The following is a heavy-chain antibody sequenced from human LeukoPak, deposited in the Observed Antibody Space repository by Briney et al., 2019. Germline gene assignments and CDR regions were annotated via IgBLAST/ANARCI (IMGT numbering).Heavy chain of an antibody. CDR2: ISPYNGNT. V-gene: IGHV1-18*01. J-gene: IGHJ4*02. Sequence: GASVKVSCKASGYTFTSYGISWVRQAPGQGLGWMGWISPYNGNTNYAQILQGRVTMTTDTSTSTAYMELSRLRSDDTAVYYCARDGQAGDYWGQGTLVTVSS. CDR3: ARDGQAGDY. CDR1: GYTFTSYG.